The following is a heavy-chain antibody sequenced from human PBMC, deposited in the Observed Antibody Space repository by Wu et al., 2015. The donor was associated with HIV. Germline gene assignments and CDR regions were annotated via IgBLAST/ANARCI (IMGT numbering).Heavy chain of an antibody. V-gene: IGHV1-8*01. CDR2: INPRTDST. Sequence: QVQLVQSGAEVKKPGASVKVSCKASGYTFTSYDINWVRQATGQGPEWMGVINPRTDSTTYAQAFEGRLTMTRDTSKNTMYMELSSLRSDDTAKYYCARERVDYDSAGYRAHRGYYFDYWGQGTLVIVSS. CDR3: ARERVDYDSAGYRAHRGYYFDY. J-gene: IGHJ4*02. D-gene: IGHD3-22*01. CDR1: GYTFTSYD.